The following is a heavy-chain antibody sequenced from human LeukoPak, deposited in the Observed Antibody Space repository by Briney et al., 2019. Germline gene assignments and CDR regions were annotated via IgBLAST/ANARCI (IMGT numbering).Heavy chain of an antibody. D-gene: IGHD3-3*01. Sequence: ASVKVSCKASGYTFTSYDINWVRQATGQGLEWMGWMNPNSGNTGDTQKFQGRVTMTRNTSISTAYMELSSLRSEDTAVYYCARDGPRTYYDFWSGYYTGVYYYYGMDVWGQGTTVTVSS. CDR3: ARDGPRTYYDFWSGYYTGVYYYYGMDV. V-gene: IGHV1-8*01. CDR2: MNPNSGNT. J-gene: IGHJ6*02. CDR1: GYTFTSYD.